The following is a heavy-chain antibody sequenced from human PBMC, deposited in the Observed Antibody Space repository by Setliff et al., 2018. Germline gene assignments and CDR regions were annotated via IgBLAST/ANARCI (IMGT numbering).Heavy chain of an antibody. J-gene: IGHJ4*02. CDR1: GGSFSGYY. CDR2: IIHSGST. D-gene: IGHD2-15*01. V-gene: IGHV4-34*12. CDR3: ARSFSRSEKFLLDY. Sequence: PSETLSLTCAVYGGSFSGYYWSWIRQPPGKRLEWIGEIIHSGSTNYNPSLKSRVTISMDTSKNQFSLKVSSVTAADTAVYYCARSFSRSEKFLLDYWGQGAQVTVS.